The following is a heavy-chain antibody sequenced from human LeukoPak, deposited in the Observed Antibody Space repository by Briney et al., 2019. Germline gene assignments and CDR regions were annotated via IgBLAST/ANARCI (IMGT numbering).Heavy chain of an antibody. CDR3: ARASIVVVSDAFDI. D-gene: IGHD3-22*01. Sequence: PSETLSLTCTVSGGSISSYYWSWIRQPPGKGLEWIGSIYYSGSTYYNPSLKSRVTISVDTSKNQFSLKLSSVTAADTAVYYCARASIVVVSDAFDIWGQGTMVTVPS. CDR1: GGSISSYY. V-gene: IGHV4-59*08. CDR2: IYYSGST. J-gene: IGHJ3*02.